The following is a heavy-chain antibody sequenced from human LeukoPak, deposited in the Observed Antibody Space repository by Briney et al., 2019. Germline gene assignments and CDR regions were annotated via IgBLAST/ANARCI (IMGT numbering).Heavy chain of an antibody. CDR3: ARIPGAYDYVWGSYRP. CDR1: GGSISSYY. V-gene: IGHV4-59*12. Sequence: SETLSLTCTVSGGSISSYYWSWTRQPPGKGLEWIGYIYYSGSTNYNPSPKSRVTISVDTSKNQFSLKLSSVTAADTAVYYCARIPGAYDYVWGSYRPWGQGTLVTVSS. D-gene: IGHD3-16*02. J-gene: IGHJ5*02. CDR2: IYYSGST.